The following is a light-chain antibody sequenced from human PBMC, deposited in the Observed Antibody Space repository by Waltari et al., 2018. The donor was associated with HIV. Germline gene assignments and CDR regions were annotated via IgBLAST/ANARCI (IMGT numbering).Light chain of an antibody. J-gene: IGKJ1*01. CDR2: GGS. Sequence: EVVMTQSPGILSVSPGDRVTLSCRASQTVGSDLAWYQHKPGQPPRLLIYGGSTGATGLPARFSGGGSGTEFTLTISSLQSEDFAFYYCHQYNSWPWTFGLGTRVETK. CDR1: QTVGSD. CDR3: HQYNSWPWT. V-gene: IGKV3-15*01.